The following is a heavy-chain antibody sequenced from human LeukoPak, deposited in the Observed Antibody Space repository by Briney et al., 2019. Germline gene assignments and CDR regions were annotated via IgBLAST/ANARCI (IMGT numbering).Heavy chain of an antibody. CDR3: ARDSLAGSDY. CDR2: ISGSGGST. Sequence: GGSLRLSCAASGFTFSNYAMTWVRQAPGKGLEWVSAISGSGGSTYYADSVKGRFTISRDNAKNSLYLQMNSLRAEDTAVYYCARDSLAGSDYWGQGTLVTVSS. CDR1: GFTFSNYA. J-gene: IGHJ4*02. D-gene: IGHD2-15*01. V-gene: IGHV3-23*01.